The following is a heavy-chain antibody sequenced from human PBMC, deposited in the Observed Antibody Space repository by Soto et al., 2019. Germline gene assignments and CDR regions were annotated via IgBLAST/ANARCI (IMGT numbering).Heavy chain of an antibody. J-gene: IGHJ6*02. V-gene: IGHV5-51*01. CDR1: GYSFTNYW. Sequence: GESLKISCKGSGYSFTNYWIGWVRQMPGKGLEWMGIIYPGDSDTRYSPSFQGQVTISADKSISTAYLQWSSLKASDTAMYYCARRPLLYSIGTKYYSYGMDVWGQGTAVTVFS. CDR3: ARRPLLYSIGTKYYSYGMDV. CDR2: IYPGDSDT. D-gene: IGHD4-4*01.